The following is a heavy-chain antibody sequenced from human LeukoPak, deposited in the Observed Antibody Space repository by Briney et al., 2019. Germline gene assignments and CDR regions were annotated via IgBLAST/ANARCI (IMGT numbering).Heavy chain of an antibody. D-gene: IGHD4-17*01. CDR1: GYTFIDYY. V-gene: IGHV1-2*02. CDR3: ARGDIYGDYVW. Sequence: ASVKVSCKASGYTFIDYYIYWVRQAPGKGPEWMGWINPYSGGTKNVQKFRGRVTMTRDTSTSTAYMDLSRLTLDDTAFYYCARGDIYGDYVWWGQGTLVTVSS. CDR2: INPYSGGT. J-gene: IGHJ4*02.